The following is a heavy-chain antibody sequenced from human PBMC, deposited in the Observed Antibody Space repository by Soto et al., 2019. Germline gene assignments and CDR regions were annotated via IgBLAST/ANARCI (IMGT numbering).Heavy chain of an antibody. D-gene: IGHD3-16*02. CDR3: ARMGLHLGELSSNWFDP. V-gene: IGHV4-31*03. CDR2: IYYSGRT. CDR1: GGSISSGDYY. Sequence: QVQLQESGPGLVKPSQTLSLTCTLSGGSISSGDYYWSWIRHPPGKGLEWIGNIYYSGRTNYNPSLKSRLNISLDTSNNHFFLKLTSVTAADTAVYYCARMGLHLGELSSNWFDPWGQGTLVTVSS. J-gene: IGHJ5*02.